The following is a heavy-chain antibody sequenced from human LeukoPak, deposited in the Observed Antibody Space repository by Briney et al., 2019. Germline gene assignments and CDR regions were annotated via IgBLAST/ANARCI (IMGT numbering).Heavy chain of an antibody. D-gene: IGHD3-3*01. J-gene: IGHJ2*01. Sequence: PSETLSLTCTVSGGSISSYYWSWIRQPAGKGLEWIGRIYTSGSTNHNPSLKSRVTMSVDTSKNQFSLKLSSVTAADTAVYYCARDQADYDFWSGYSYWYFDLWGRGTLVTVSS. V-gene: IGHV4-4*07. CDR2: IYTSGST. CDR3: ARDQADYDFWSGYSYWYFDL. CDR1: GGSISSYY.